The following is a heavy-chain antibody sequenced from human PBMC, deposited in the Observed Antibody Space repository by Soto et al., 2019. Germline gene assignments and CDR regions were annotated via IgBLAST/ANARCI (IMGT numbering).Heavy chain of an antibody. D-gene: IGHD3-10*01. CDR2: IYYNGSS. J-gene: IGHJ6*02. Sequence: QVQLQESGPGLVKPSQTLSLSCTVSGASISIGGYFWSWIRQHPGKGLEWIGHIYYNGSSYYNPSLKSRVSISVDTSKNQCSLRLTSVTAADTAVYFCATDEYFGSAISIYYYAMDVWGQGTTVTVSS. V-gene: IGHV4-31*03. CDR1: GASISIGGYF. CDR3: ATDEYFGSAISIYYYAMDV.